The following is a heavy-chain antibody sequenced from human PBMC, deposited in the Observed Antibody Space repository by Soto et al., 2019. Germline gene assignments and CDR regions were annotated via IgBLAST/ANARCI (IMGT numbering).Heavy chain of an antibody. CDR1: GYTFTSYG. J-gene: IGHJ4*02. CDR3: AREGECTNGVCPHYFDY. CDR2: ISAYNGNT. Sequence: ASLKVSCKASGYTFTSYGISWVRQAPGQGLEWMGWISAYNGNTNYAQKLQGRVTMTTDTSTSTAYMELRSLRSDDTAVYYCAREGECTNGVCPHYFDYWGQGTLVTVSS. V-gene: IGHV1-18*01. D-gene: IGHD2-8*01.